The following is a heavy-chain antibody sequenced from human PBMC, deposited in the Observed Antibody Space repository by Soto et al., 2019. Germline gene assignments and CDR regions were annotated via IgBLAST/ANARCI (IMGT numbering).Heavy chain of an antibody. V-gene: IGHV4-59*08. J-gene: IGHJ6*03. D-gene: IGHD5-12*01. CDR2: IYYSGST. Sequence: QVQLQESGPGLVKPSETLSLTCTVSGGSISSYYWSWIRQPPGKGLEWIGYIYYSGSTNYNPSLKSRVTISVDTSKNQFSLKLSSVTAADTAVYYCARCVPYSGYDDYYYYYMDVWGKGTTVTVSS. CDR1: GGSISSYY. CDR3: ARCVPYSGYDDYYYYYMDV.